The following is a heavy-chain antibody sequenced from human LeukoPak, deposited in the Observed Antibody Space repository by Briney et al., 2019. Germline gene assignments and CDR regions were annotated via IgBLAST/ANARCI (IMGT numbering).Heavy chain of an antibody. J-gene: IGHJ4*02. CDR1: GFTFSSYN. D-gene: IGHD2-21*02. CDR2: ISSSSGTI. CDR3: ARGGDPDY. Sequence: GGSLRLSCAASGFTFSSYNLNWVRQAPGKGLEWVSYISSSSGTIYYADSVKGRFTISRDNAKNSLYLQMNSLRAEDTAVYYCARGGDPDYWGQGTLVIVSS. V-gene: IGHV3-48*04.